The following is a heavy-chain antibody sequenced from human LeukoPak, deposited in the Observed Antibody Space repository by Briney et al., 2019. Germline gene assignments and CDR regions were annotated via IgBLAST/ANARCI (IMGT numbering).Heavy chain of an antibody. V-gene: IGHV4-59*01. CDR1: GDSISSYY. J-gene: IGHJ4*02. CDR2: IYHSGST. CDR3: ARGMTGDY. D-gene: IGHD3-9*01. Sequence: PSETLSLTCTVSGDSISSYYWSWIRQPPGKGLEWIGYIYHSGSTNYNPSLKSRVTISADTSKDQFSLKLASVTAADTAVYYCARGMTGDYWGQGTLVTVSS.